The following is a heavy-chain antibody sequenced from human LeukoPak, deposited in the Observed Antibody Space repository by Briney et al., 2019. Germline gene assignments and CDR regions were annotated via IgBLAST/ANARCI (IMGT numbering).Heavy chain of an antibody. V-gene: IGHV4-4*07. D-gene: IGHD5-18*01. CDR2: IYTSGST. Sequence: SETLSLTCTVSGGSISGYYWSWIRQPAGKGLEWIGRIYTSGSTNYNPSLKSRVTMSVDTSKNQFSLKLSSVTAADTAVYYCAREGSWIQPEYYFDYWGQGTLVTVSS. J-gene: IGHJ4*02. CDR1: GGSISGYY. CDR3: AREGSWIQPEYYFDY.